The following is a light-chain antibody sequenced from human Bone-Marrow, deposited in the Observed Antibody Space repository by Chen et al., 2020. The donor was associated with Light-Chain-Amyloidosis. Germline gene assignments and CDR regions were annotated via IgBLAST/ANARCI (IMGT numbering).Light chain of an antibody. CDR3: GSYEGSNTVV. CDR2: EVH. J-gene: IGLJ2*01. Sequence: QSALTQPASVSGSPGQSITISCTGSSSDVGNYNLLSWYPQHPGKAPKLMIFEVHKRPSGVATRLSGSKSRNTASLTSSGLLAEDEADYHCGSYEGSNTVVFGGGTKLTVL. V-gene: IGLV2-23*02. CDR1: SSDVGNYNL.